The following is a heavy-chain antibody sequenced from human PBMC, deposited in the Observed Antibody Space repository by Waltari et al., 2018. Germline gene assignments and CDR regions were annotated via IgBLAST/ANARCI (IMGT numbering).Heavy chain of an antibody. D-gene: IGHD1-26*01. J-gene: IGHJ6*03. CDR2: ISSSSSTI. Sequence: EVQLVESGGGLVQPGGSLRLSCAASGFTFSSYSMNWVRQAPGKGLEWVSYISSSSSTICYADSVKGRFTISRDNAKNSLYLQMNSLRAEDTAVYYCARAKGVWEWGYYYMDVWGKGTTVTVSS. V-gene: IGHV3-48*04. CDR1: GFTFSSYS. CDR3: ARAKGVWEWGYYYMDV.